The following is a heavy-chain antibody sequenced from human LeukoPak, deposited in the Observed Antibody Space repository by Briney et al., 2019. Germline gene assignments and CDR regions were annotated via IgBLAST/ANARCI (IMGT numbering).Heavy chain of an antibody. CDR1: GYTFTGYY. J-gene: IGHJ4*02. Sequence: GASVKVSCKASGYTFTGYYMHWVRQAPGQGLEWMGWINPNSGGTNYAQKFQGRVTMTRDTSTTTAYMELSRLRSDDTAVYYCARDSGDGYNLFDYWGQGTLVTVSS. CDR2: INPNSGGT. CDR3: ARDSGDGYNLFDY. D-gene: IGHD5-24*01. V-gene: IGHV1-2*02.